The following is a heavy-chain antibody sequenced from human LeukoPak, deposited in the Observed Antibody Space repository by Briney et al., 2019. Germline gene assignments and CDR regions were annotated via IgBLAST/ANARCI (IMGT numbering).Heavy chain of an antibody. V-gene: IGHV1-18*01. J-gene: IGHJ4*02. CDR1: VYTFTSYG. D-gene: IGHD3-3*01. Sequence: ASVKVSCKASVYTFTSYGISWVRQAPGQGLEWMGWISAYNGNTNYAQKLPGRVTMTTDTSTSTAYMELRRLRSHHPAVHYFARDRLGIRFLEWLLPDWGQGTLVTVSS. CDR2: ISAYNGNT. CDR3: ARDRLGIRFLEWLLPD.